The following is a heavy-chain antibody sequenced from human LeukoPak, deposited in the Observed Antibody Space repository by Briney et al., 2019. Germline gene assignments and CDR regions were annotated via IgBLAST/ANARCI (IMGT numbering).Heavy chain of an antibody. D-gene: IGHD1-26*01. CDR1: GFTFSSYG. CDR2: IWYDGSNK. Sequence: PGRSLRLSCAASGFTFSSYGMHWVRQAPGKGLEWVAVIWYDGSNKYYADSVKGRFTISRDNSKNTLYLQMNSLRAEDTAVYYCAKREVGATSDEYYFDYWGQGTLVTVSS. J-gene: IGHJ4*02. V-gene: IGHV3-33*06. CDR3: AKREVGATSDEYYFDY.